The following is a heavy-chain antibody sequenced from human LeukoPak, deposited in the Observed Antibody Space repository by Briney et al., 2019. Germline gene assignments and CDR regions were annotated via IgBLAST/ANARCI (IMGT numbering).Heavy chain of an antibody. CDR1: GFTFSSYG. CDR2: IYSGGST. V-gene: IGHV3-NL1*01. D-gene: IGHD5-12*01. J-gene: IGHJ3*02. CDR3: AIPGYSGYVGAFDI. Sequence: GGSLRLSCAASGFTFSSYGMHWVRQAPGKGLEWVSVIYSGGSTYYADSVKGRFTISRDNSKNTLYLQMNSLRAEDTAVYYCAIPGYSGYVGAFDIWGQGTMVTVSS.